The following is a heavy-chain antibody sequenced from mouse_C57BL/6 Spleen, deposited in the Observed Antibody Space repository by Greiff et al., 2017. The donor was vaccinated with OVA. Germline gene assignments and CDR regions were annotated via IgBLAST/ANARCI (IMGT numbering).Heavy chain of an antibody. CDR1: GFTFSDYG. J-gene: IGHJ4*01. V-gene: IGHV5-17*01. D-gene: IGHD4-1*01. CDR2: ISSGSSTI. Sequence: EVKLMESGGGLVKPGGSLKLSCAASGFTFSDYGMHWVRQAPEKGLEWVAYISSGSSTIYYADTVKGRFTISRDNAKNTLFLQMTSLRSEDTAMYYCARQGNWEGAMDYWGQGTSVTVSS. CDR3: ARQGNWEGAMDY.